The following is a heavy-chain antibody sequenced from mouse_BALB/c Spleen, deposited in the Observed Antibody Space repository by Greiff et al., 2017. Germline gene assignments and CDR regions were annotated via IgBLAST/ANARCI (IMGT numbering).Heavy chain of an antibody. CDR3: ARDDYDGDYAMGY. CDR1: GFTFSSYA. D-gene: IGHD2-4*01. V-gene: IGHV5-6-5*01. J-gene: IGHJ4*01. CDR2: ISSGGST. Sequence: VMLVESGGGLVKPGGSLKLSCAASGFTFSSYAMSWVRQTPEKRLAWVASISSGGSTYYPDSVKGRFTISRDNARNILYLQRSSLRSEDTAMYYCARDDYDGDYAMGYWGQGTSVTVSS.